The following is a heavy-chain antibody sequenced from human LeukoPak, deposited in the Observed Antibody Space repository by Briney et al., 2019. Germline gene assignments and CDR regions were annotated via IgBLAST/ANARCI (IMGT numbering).Heavy chain of an antibody. V-gene: IGHV4-34*01. Sequence: PSETLSLTCAVYGGSFSGYYWSWIRQPPGKGLEWTGEINHSGSTNYNPSLKSRVTVSVDTSKNQFSLKLSSVTAADTAVYYCAREGRGYDSTAFDYWGQGTLVTVSS. J-gene: IGHJ4*02. CDR1: GGSFSGYY. D-gene: IGHD3-22*01. CDR3: AREGRGYDSTAFDY. CDR2: INHSGST.